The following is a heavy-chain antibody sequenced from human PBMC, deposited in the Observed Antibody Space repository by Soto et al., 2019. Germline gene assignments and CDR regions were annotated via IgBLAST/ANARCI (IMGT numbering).Heavy chain of an antibody. Sequence: QVQLVESGGGVVQPGRSLRLSCAASGFTFSSYGMHWVRQAPGKGLEWVAVISYDGSNKYYADSVKGRFTISRDNSKNTLYLQMNSLRAEDTAVYYCAKLVRNGYNGPVDYWGQGTLVTVSS. D-gene: IGHD5-12*01. CDR1: GFTFSSYG. CDR2: ISYDGSNK. J-gene: IGHJ4*02. CDR3: AKLVRNGYNGPVDY. V-gene: IGHV3-30*18.